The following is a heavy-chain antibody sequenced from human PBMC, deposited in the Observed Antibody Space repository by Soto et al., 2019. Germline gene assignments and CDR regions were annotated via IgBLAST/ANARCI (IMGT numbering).Heavy chain of an antibody. CDR2: IYHIGNA. CDR1: GASLTNTNW. Sequence: QVQLQESGPGVVKPSGTLSLTCTVSGASLTNTNWWTWVRQPPGKWLEWIGEIYHIGNANYNPSLRSRVTMSLDNSKNPISMNLTSVTASDTAVDFCARGGGRFTVVVVSIYSAFDHWGRGTRVPFSS. V-gene: IGHV4-4*02. D-gene: IGHD2-15*01. CDR3: ARGGGRFTVVVVSIYSAFDH. J-gene: IGHJ3*01.